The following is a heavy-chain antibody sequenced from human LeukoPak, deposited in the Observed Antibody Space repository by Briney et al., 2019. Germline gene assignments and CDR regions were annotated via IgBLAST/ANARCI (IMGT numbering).Heavy chain of an antibody. CDR3: ARGRGVATTTPYFDY. Sequence: QTGGSLRLSCAASGFTFSSYAMHWVRQAPGKGLEWVAVISYDGSNKYYADSVKGRFTTSRDNSKNTLYLQMNSLRAEDTAVYYCARGRGVATTTPYFDYWGQGTLVTVSS. CDR1: GFTFSSYA. CDR2: ISYDGSNK. J-gene: IGHJ4*02. V-gene: IGHV3-30-3*01. D-gene: IGHD5-12*01.